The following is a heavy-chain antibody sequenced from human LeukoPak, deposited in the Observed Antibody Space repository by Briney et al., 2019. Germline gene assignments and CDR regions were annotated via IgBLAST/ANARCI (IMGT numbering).Heavy chain of an antibody. CDR1: GFTFSNAW. Sequence: GGSLRLSCAASGFTFSNAWMSWVRQAPGKGLEWLGRIKSKTDGGTTDYAAPVKGRFTISRDDSKNTLYLQMNSLKTEDTAVYYCTTGDNIVVVPAAIRPPYFDYWGQGTLVTVSS. V-gene: IGHV3-15*01. CDR3: TTGDNIVVVPAAIRPPYFDY. J-gene: IGHJ4*02. CDR2: IKSKTDGGTT. D-gene: IGHD2-2*02.